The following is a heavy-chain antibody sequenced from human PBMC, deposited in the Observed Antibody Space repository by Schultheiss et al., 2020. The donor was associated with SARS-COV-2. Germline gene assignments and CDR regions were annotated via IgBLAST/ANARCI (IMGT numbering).Heavy chain of an antibody. CDR2: ISSSSSTI. Sequence: GGSLRLSCAASGFTFSSYAMSWVRQAPGKGLEWVSYISSSSSTIYYADSVKGRFTISRDNAKNSLYLQMNSLRAEDTAVYYCARVPSGYSSGQGAFGYYGMDVWGQGTTVTVSS. D-gene: IGHD6-19*01. CDR3: ARVPSGYSSGQGAFGYYGMDV. V-gene: IGHV3-48*04. J-gene: IGHJ6*02. CDR1: GFTFSSYA.